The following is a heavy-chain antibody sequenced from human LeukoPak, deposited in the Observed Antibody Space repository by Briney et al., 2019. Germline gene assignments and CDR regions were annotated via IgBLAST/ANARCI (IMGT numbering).Heavy chain of an antibody. D-gene: IGHD3-22*01. CDR3: ARGSDRYY. Sequence: SETLSLTCAVYGGSFSGYYWSWIRQPPGKGLEWIGEINHSGSTNYNPSLKSRVTISVDTSKNQFSLKLSSVTAADTAVYYCARGSDRYYWGQGTLVTVSS. J-gene: IGHJ4*02. CDR1: GGSFSGYY. CDR2: INHSGST. V-gene: IGHV4-34*01.